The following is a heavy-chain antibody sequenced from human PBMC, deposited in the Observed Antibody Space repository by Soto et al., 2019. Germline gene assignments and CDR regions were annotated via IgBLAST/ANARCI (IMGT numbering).Heavy chain of an antibody. CDR1: GFSFRNYN. CDR3: AKTYSSGRGAFDV. D-gene: IGHD6-19*01. V-gene: IGHV3-48*01. CDR2: ISSGSSTI. J-gene: IGHJ3*01. Sequence: PXXSLRLSCAASGFSFRNYNMKCVRQAPGKGLEWVSYISSGSSTIYYADSVKGRFTISRDNAQNSLYLQMNSLRAEDTAVYYCAKTYSSGRGAFDVWGQGTMVTVSS.